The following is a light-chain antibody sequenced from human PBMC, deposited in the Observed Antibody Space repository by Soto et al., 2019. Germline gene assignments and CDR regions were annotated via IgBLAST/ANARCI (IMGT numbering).Light chain of an antibody. CDR1: QSVSSSY. CDR3: QQYDSSPVT. Sequence: EIVLTQSTGTLSLSPGERATLSCRASQSVSSSYLAWYQQKPGQAPRLLIYGASSRATGIPDRFSGSGSGTDFTLTFSRLEPEDFAVYYCQQYDSSPVTFGQGTKVEIK. V-gene: IGKV3-20*01. CDR2: GAS. J-gene: IGKJ1*01.